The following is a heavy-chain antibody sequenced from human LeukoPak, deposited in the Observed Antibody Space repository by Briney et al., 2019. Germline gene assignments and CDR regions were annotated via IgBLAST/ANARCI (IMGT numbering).Heavy chain of an antibody. CDR2: FDPEDGET. D-gene: IGHD3-3*01. CDR1: GYTPTELS. CDR3: ATNQLDLRFLRFRFDY. V-gene: IGHV1-24*01. Sequence: GASVKVSCKVSGYTPTELSMYWVRQAPAKGLEWVGGFDPEDGETIYAKKFHSRVTMTEGTTTDTAYMELSSLRSEDTAVYYCATNQLDLRFLRFRFDYWGQGTLVTVSS. J-gene: IGHJ4*02.